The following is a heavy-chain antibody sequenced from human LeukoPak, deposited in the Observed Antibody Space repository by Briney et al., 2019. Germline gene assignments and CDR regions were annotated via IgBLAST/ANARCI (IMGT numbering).Heavy chain of an antibody. V-gene: IGHV3-66*01. CDR3: ASLSTMVRGPYGMDV. D-gene: IGHD3-10*01. CDR1: GFTVSSNY. Sequence: GGSLRLSCAASGFTVSSNYMSWVRQAPGKGLEWVSVIYSGGSTYYADSVKGRFTISRDNSKNTLYLQMNSLRAEDTAVYYCASLSTMVRGPYGMDVWGQGTTVTVSS. J-gene: IGHJ6*02. CDR2: IYSGGST.